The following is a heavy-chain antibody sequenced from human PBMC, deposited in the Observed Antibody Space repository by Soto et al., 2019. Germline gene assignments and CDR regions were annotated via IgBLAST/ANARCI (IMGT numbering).Heavy chain of an antibody. J-gene: IGHJ4*02. CDR1: GFIFSSYS. CDR2: ISPSSSTM. Sequence: GGSLRLSCAASGFIFSSYSMNWFRQAPGKGLEWLSYISPSSSTMYYADSVKGRFTISRDNVKNSLFLQMNSLRDEDTAVYYCARDFDSLNDYWGQGTLVTVSS. CDR3: ARDFDSLNDY. V-gene: IGHV3-48*02. D-gene: IGHD3-22*01.